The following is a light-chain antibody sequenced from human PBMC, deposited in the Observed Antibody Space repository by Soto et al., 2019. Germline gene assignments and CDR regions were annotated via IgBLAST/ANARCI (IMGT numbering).Light chain of an antibody. CDR2: WAS. V-gene: IGKV4-1*01. Sequence: DIVMTQSPDSLAVSLGERATINCKSSQSVLYSSNNKNYLAWYQQKPGQPPKLLIYWASTRESGVPDRFSGSGSGTDFTLTIISLQDEDVAVYYCQQYYSTHRTFGQGTKVEIK. CDR3: QQYYSTHRT. CDR1: QSVLYSSNNKNY. J-gene: IGKJ1*01.